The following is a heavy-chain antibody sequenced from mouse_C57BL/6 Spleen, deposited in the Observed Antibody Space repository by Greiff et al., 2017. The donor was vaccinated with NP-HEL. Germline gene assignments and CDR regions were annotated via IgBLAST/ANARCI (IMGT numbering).Heavy chain of an antibody. V-gene: IGHV1-15*01. CDR3: TRTGVNITTVVAPFDY. D-gene: IGHD1-1*01. J-gene: IGHJ2*01. CDR2: IDPETGGT. Sequence: QVQLKQSGAELVRPGASVTLSCKASGYTFTDYEMHWVKQTPVHGLEWIGAIDPETGGTAYNQKFKGKAILTADKSSSTAYMELRSLTSEDSAVYYCTRTGVNITTVVAPFDYWGQGTTLTVSS. CDR1: GYTFTDYE.